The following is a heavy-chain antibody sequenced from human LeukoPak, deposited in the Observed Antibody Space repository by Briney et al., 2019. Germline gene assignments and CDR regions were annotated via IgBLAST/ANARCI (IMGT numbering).Heavy chain of an antibody. CDR3: AREKFLEWYAVAGTFGYFDY. Sequence: PGGFLRLSCAASGFTFSNYWMSWVRQAPGKGLEWVANIKQDGSEKYYVDSVKGRFTISRDNAKNSLYLQMNSLRAEDTAVYYCAREKFLEWYAVAGTFGYFDYWGQGTLVTVSS. CDR1: GFTFSNYW. V-gene: IGHV3-7*03. CDR2: IKQDGSEK. J-gene: IGHJ4*02. D-gene: IGHD6-19*01.